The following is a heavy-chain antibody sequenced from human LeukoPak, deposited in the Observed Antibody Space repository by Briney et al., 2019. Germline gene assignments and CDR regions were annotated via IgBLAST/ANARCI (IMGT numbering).Heavy chain of an antibody. CDR2: INPLSGDT. D-gene: IGHD6-13*01. J-gene: IGHJ4*02. CDR1: GYSFIVYY. Sequence: ASVKVSCKASGYSFIVYYMHWVRQAPGQGLEWMGWINPLSGDTSYAQKFQGRVTLTRDTSISTAFLELGSLRSDDTALYYCATADSSTLFDYWGQGTLVTVSS. V-gene: IGHV1-2*02. CDR3: ATADSSTLFDY.